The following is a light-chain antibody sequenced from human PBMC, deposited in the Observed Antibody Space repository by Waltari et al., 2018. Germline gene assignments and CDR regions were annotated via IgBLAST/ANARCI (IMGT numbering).Light chain of an antibody. Sequence: EMVLTQSPGTLSLSPGERATLSCRASQSVTSSLAWYQHKPGQAPRLLIYGAFSRATGLPDRFGGSGSGTDFILTISRVEPEDFAIYYCQQYGTSPLSFGGGTKVEMK. CDR3: QQYGTSPLS. CDR1: QSVTSS. CDR2: GAF. J-gene: IGKJ4*01. V-gene: IGKV3-20*01.